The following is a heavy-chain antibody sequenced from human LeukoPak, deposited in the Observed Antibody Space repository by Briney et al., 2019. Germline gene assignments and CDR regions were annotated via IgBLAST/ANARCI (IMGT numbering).Heavy chain of an antibody. D-gene: IGHD3-16*02. CDR3: ASDRDGVYDYVWGSYRYTLNFDY. CDR1: GYTFISYG. Sequence: GASVKVSCKASGYTFISYGIGWVRQSPGKGFEWMGGFDPEDGETIYAQKFQGRVTMTEDTSTDTAYMELSSLRSEDTAVYYCASDRDGVYDYVWGSYRYTLNFDYWGQGTLVTVSS. J-gene: IGHJ4*02. CDR2: FDPEDGET. V-gene: IGHV1-24*01.